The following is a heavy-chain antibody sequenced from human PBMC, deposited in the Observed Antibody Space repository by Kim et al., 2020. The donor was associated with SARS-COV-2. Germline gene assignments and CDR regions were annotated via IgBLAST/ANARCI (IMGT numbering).Heavy chain of an antibody. V-gene: IGHV3-74*01. J-gene: IGHJ4*02. Sequence: GGSLRLSCTASGFTFSSYWMHWVRQAPGKGLVWVSRINSDGSSTSYADSVKGRFTISRDNAKNTLYLQMNSLRAEDTAVYYCASHPYGSGSPGGLYWGQGTLVTVSS. CDR3: ASHPYGSGSPGGLY. D-gene: IGHD3-10*01. CDR1: GFTFSSYW. CDR2: INSDGSST.